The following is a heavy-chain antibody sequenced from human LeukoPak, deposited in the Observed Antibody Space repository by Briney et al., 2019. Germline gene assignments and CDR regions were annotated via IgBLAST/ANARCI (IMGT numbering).Heavy chain of an antibody. V-gene: IGHV1-2*06. J-gene: IGHJ4*02. CDR1: GYTFTDYY. CDR3: ARDYSGSYTH. CDR2: IHPNSGDT. Sequence: GASVKVSCKAFGYTFTDYYIHWVRQAPGQGLEWMALIHPNSGDTYYAQKFRGRVTMTRDTSISTAYMELNRLTSDDTAVYYCARDYSGSYTHWAQGTLVTISS. D-gene: IGHD1-26*01.